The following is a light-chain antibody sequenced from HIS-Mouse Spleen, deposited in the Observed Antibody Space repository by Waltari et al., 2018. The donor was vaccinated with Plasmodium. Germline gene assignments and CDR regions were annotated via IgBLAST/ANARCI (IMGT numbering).Light chain of an antibody. J-gene: IGLJ2*01. Sequence: SYELTQPPSVSVSPGQTARITCSGDALPKHYAYWYQQKPGQAPVLVIYKDSGRPSGIPSRFSGSSSGTTVTLTISGVQAEDEADYYCQSADSSGTYVVFGGGTKLTVL. CDR2: KDS. CDR1: ALPKHY. CDR3: QSADSSGTYVV. V-gene: IGLV3-25*03.